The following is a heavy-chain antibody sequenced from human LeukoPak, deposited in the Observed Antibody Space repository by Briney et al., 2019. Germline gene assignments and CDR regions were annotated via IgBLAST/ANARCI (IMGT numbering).Heavy chain of an antibody. V-gene: IGHV1-18*01. Sequence: ASVKVSCKASGYTFTSYGISWVRQAPGQGLEWMGWISAYNGNTNYAQKFQGRVTMTEDTSTDTAYMELSSLRSEDTAVYYCATPAAAGRGVGFDYWGQGTLVIVSS. J-gene: IGHJ4*02. CDR2: ISAYNGNT. D-gene: IGHD6-13*01. CDR1: GYTFTSYG. CDR3: ATPAAAGRGVGFDY.